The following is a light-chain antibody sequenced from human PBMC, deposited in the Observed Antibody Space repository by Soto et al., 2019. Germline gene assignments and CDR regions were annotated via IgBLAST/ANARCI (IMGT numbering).Light chain of an antibody. CDR3: CSYAGTTYV. Sequence: SALTQPASVSGSPGQSITISRTGTSSDVGSYNLVSWYQQHPGKAPKLMIYEVSKRPSGVSNRFSGSKSGNTASLTISGLQAEDEADYYCCSYAGTTYVFGTGTKSPS. V-gene: IGLV2-23*02. CDR1: SSDVGSYNL. CDR2: EVS. J-gene: IGLJ1*01.